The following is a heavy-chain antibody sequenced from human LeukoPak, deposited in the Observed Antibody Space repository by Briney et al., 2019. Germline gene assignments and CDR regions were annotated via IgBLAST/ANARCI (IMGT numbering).Heavy chain of an antibody. CDR3: AKALGRITIFGVPWGIDY. Sequence: PGGSLRLSCAASGFTFSSYAMSWVRQAPGKGLEWVSAISGSGGSTYYADSVKGRFTISRDNSKNTLYLQMNSLRAEDTAVYYCAKALGRITIFGVPWGIDYWGQGTLVTVSS. D-gene: IGHD3-3*01. CDR2: ISGSGGST. J-gene: IGHJ4*02. V-gene: IGHV3-23*01. CDR1: GFTFSSYA.